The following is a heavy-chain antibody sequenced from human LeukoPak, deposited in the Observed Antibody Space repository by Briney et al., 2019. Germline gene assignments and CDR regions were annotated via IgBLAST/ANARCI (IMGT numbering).Heavy chain of an antibody. CDR2: INSDGSST. V-gene: IGHV3-74*01. CDR3: ARDEYSYDYLGY. D-gene: IGHD5-18*01. Sequence: GGSLRLSCAASGFTFSNYWMYWVRQAPGKGLVWVSRINSDGSSTSYADSVKGRFTISRDNAKNTLYLQMNSLRAEDTAVYYCARDEYSYDYLGYWGQGTLVTVSS. CDR1: GFTFSNYW. J-gene: IGHJ4*02.